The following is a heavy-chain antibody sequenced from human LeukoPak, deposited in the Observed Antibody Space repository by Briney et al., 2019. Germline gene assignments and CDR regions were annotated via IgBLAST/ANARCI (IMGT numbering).Heavy chain of an antibody. CDR1: EYTFTSYY. CDR3: ARGAAGCSSTSCYYRSPLDAFDI. D-gene: IGHD2-2*01. J-gene: IGHJ3*02. Sequence: ASVKVSCKASEYTFTSYYLHWVRQAPGQGLEWMGVINPSGGSTSYAQKFQGRVTVTRDTSTSTVYMELSSPRSEDTAVYFCARGAAGCSSTSCYYRSPLDAFDIWGQGTMVTVSS. V-gene: IGHV1-46*01. CDR2: INPSGGST.